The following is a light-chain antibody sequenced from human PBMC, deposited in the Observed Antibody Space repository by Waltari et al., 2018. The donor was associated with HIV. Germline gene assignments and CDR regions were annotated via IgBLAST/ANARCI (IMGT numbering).Light chain of an antibody. Sequence: DLQMTQSPLSLSASVGDRVTISCQANEDINTYLNWFHQRPGEAPKFLIYDTSNFEVGIPSRFSGGGSGTDFILNVTSLQPEDIGTYFCVQCRDLHPTFGPGTKVDIK. CDR1: EDINTY. J-gene: IGKJ2*01. CDR2: DTS. CDR3: VQCRDLHPT. V-gene: IGKV1-33*01.